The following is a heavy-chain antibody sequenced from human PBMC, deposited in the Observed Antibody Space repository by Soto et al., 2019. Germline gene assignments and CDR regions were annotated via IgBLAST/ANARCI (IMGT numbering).Heavy chain of an antibody. D-gene: IGHD2-21*02. CDR2: ISWNSGSK. J-gene: IGHJ6*03. Sequence: ESGGGLVQPGRSLRLSCAASGFTFDDYAMHWVRQAPGKGLEWVSGISWNSGSKDYADSVKGRFTISRDNAKNSLYLQMNSLRAEDTALYYCAKGRARKRLTYYYMDVWGKGTTVTVSS. CDR1: GFTFDDYA. V-gene: IGHV3-9*01. CDR3: AKGRARKRLTYYYMDV.